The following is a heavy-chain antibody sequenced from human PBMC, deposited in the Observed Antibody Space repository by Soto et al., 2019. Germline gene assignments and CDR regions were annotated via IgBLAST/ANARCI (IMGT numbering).Heavy chain of an antibody. CDR2: ISLSSSSI. CDR1: GFTFSSFS. D-gene: IGHD1-1*01. Sequence: EVQLVESGGALVQPGGSLRLSCTASGFTFSSFSMNWVRQAPGRGLEWVSYISLSSSSISYADSVKGLFTTSRDNAKNSLYLQMNSLRDDDTAVYYCARGGWNDLFDKWGQGTLVTVSS. CDR3: ARGGWNDLFDK. V-gene: IGHV3-48*02. J-gene: IGHJ4*02.